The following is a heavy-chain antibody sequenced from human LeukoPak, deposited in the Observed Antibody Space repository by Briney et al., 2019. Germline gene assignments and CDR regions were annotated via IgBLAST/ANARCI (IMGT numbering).Heavy chain of an antibody. Sequence: GGSLGLSCAASGFIFSSYGMSWVRQAPGMGLEWVSGISGGGGSTYYADSVKGRFTISRDNSKNTLYLQMNSLRAEDTAVYYCAKGDFPGDYWGQGTLVTVSS. CDR2: ISGGGGST. V-gene: IGHV3-23*01. CDR1: GFIFSSYG. CDR3: AKGDFPGDY. J-gene: IGHJ4*02. D-gene: IGHD3/OR15-3a*01.